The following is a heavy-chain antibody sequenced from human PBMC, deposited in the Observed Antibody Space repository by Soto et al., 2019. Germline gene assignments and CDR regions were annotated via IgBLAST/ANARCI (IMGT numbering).Heavy chain of an antibody. J-gene: IGHJ4*02. Sequence: GASVKVSCKASGYTFTSYYMHWVRQAPGQGLEWMGRIIPILGIANYAQKFQGRVTITADKSTSTAYMELSSLRSEDTAVYYCATPDYYDILTGPLDYWGQGTLVTVSS. CDR1: GYTFTSYY. CDR2: IIPILGIA. V-gene: IGHV1-69*02. CDR3: ATPDYYDILTGPLDY. D-gene: IGHD3-9*01.